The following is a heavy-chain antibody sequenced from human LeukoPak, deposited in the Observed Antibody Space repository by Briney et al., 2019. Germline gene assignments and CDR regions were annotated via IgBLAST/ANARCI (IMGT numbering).Heavy chain of an antibody. V-gene: IGHV3-33*01. CDR1: GFTFSSYG. CDR3: ARDRSSSWSNFDY. Sequence: GGSLRLSCAASGFTFSSYGMHWVRQAPGKGLEWVAVIWYDGSDKYYADSVKGRFTISGDNSKNTLYLQMNSLRAEDTAVYYCARDRSSSWSNFDYWGQGTLVTVSS. D-gene: IGHD6-13*01. CDR2: IWYDGSDK. J-gene: IGHJ4*02.